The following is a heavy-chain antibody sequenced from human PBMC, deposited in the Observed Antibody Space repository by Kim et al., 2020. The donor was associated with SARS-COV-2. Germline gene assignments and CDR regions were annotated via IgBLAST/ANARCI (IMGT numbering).Heavy chain of an antibody. CDR2: IGTAGDT. CDR3: ARAGAMHSSSRQEAFDY. V-gene: IGHV3-13*04. J-gene: IGHJ4*02. D-gene: IGHD6-13*01. CDR1: GFTFSSYD. Sequence: GGSLRLSCAASGFTFSSYDMHWVRQATGKGLEWVSAIGTAGDTYYPGSVKGRFTISRENAKNSLYLQMNSLRAGDTAVYYCARAGAMHSSSRQEAFDYWGQGTLVTVSS.